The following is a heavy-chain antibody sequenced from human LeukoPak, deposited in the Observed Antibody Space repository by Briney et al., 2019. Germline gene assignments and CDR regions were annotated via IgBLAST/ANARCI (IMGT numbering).Heavy chain of an antibody. Sequence: ASVKVSCKASGYTFTSYDINWVRQATGQGLEWMGWISAYNGNTNYAQNLQGRVTMTTDTSTSTAYMELRSLRSDDTAEYYCARDLIALVRGVISLDYWGQGTLVTVSS. CDR2: ISAYNGNT. CDR1: GYTFTSYD. D-gene: IGHD3-10*01. J-gene: IGHJ4*02. V-gene: IGHV1-18*01. CDR3: ARDLIALVRGVISLDY.